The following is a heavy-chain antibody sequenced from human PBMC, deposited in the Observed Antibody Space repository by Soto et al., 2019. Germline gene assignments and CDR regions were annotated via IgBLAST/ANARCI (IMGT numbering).Heavy chain of an antibody. CDR1: GGTFNSYT. Sequence: QVQLVQSGAEVKKPGSSVKVSCKASGGTFNSYTISWVRQAPGQGLEWMGRIIPILGIANYAQKFQGRVTITADKSTSTAYKELSSLRSEDTAVYYCARESYGYSGDYWGQGTLVTVSS. CDR2: IIPILGIA. J-gene: IGHJ4*02. V-gene: IGHV1-69*08. D-gene: IGHD5-18*01. CDR3: ARESYGYSGDY.